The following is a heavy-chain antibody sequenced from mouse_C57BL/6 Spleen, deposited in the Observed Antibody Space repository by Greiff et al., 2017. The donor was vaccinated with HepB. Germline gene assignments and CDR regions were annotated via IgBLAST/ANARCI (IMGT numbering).Heavy chain of an antibody. CDR1: GYTFTSYW. CDR3: ARWYYGSSYGFAY. CDR2: IDPSDSYT. Sequence: QVQLQQPGAELVMPGASVKLSCKASGYTFTSYWMHWVKQRPGQGLEWIGEIDPSDSYTNYNQKFKGKSTLTVDKSSSTAYMQLSSLTSEDSAVYYCARWYYGSSYGFAYWGQGTRVTVSA. D-gene: IGHD1-1*01. J-gene: IGHJ3*01. V-gene: IGHV1-69*01.